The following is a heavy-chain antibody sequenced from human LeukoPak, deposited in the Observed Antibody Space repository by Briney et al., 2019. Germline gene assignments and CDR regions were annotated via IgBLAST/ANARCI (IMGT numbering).Heavy chain of an antibody. CDR3: SEGYFEPFDH. Sequence: PSETLSLTCVVSGAPVSSSHWNWIRQLPGKGLEWIGCLSYTGKTDYNPSPTSRVTISLDTSKNQVSLKLRSVTAADTAVYYCSEGYFEPFDHWGQGTLVTVSS. CDR2: LSYTGKT. J-gene: IGHJ4*02. CDR1: GAPVSSSH. V-gene: IGHV4-59*02. D-gene: IGHD2/OR15-2a*01.